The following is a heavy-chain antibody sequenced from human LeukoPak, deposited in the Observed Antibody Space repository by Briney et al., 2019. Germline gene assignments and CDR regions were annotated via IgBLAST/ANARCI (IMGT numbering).Heavy chain of an antibody. D-gene: IGHD3-22*01. CDR1: GGTFSSYA. CDR2: IIPIFGTA. CDR3: ARDIQDPRDYYDSSGYTLDY. V-gene: IGHV1-69*05. J-gene: IGHJ4*02. Sequence: ASVKVSCKASGGTFSSYAISWVRQAPGQGLELMGRIIPIFGTANYAQKFQGRVTITTDESTSTAYMELSSLRSEDTAVYYCARDIQDPRDYYDSSGYTLDYWGQGTLVTVSS.